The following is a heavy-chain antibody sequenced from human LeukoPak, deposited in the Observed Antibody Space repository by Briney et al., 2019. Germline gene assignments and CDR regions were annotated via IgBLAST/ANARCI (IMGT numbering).Heavy chain of an antibody. J-gene: IGHJ4*02. CDR2: IYPGDSDT. CDR3: ARREAATYYFDY. V-gene: IGHV5-51*01. D-gene: IGHD6-13*01. Sequence: GESLKISCQGSGYIFTSYWIGGVRQLPGKGVEGMGIIYPGDSDTRYSPSFQGQVTISADKSISTAYLQWSSLKASDTAMYYCARREAATYYFDYWAQGTLVTVSS. CDR1: GYIFTSYW.